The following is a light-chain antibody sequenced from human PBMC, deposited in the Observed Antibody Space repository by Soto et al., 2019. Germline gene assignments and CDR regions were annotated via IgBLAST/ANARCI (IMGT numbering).Light chain of an antibody. CDR2: WAS. V-gene: IGKV4-1*01. CDR3: QQYYSPPFT. J-gene: IGKJ2*01. CDR1: QSILYSLNNKDY. Sequence: DIVMTQSPDSLAVSLGERATINCKSSQSILYSLNNKDYLAWFQQKPGQPPKLLIYWASSRESGVPDRFSGSGSGTDFPLTISSLQAEDVAFYYCQQYYSPPFTFGQGTELAIK.